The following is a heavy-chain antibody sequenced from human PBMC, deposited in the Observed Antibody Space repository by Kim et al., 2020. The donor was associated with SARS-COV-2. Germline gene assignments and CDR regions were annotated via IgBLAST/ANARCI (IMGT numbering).Heavy chain of an antibody. V-gene: IGHV3-15*01. Sequence: GGSLRLSCAASGFTFSNAWMKWVRQAPGKGLEWVGRIKSRTDGGTTDYAAPVKGRFTISRDDSKNTLYLQMNSLTTEDTAVYFCTTGGSGWPLDYWGQGTLVTVSS. J-gene: IGHJ4*02. CDR3: TTGGSGWPLDY. D-gene: IGHD6-19*01. CDR1: GFTFSNAW. CDR2: IKSRTDGGTT.